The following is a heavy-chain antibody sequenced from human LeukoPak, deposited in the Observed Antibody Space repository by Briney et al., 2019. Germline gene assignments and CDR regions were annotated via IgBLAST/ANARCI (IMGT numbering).Heavy chain of an antibody. D-gene: IGHD6-13*01. CDR2: ISSSSFKI. CDR3: VRDPSYGSSWYYYMDV. V-gene: IGHV3-48*04. J-gene: IGHJ6*03. Sequence: GGSLRLSCAASEFTFVRYAMNWVRQAPGKGLEWVSYISSSSFKIGYADSVKGRFTISRDNSKNSLYLQMDSLRAEDTAVYYCVRDPSYGSSWYYYMDVWGKGTTVTVSS. CDR1: EFTFVRYA.